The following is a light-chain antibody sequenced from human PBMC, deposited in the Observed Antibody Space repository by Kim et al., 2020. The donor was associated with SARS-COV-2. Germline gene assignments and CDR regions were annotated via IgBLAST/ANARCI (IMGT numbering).Light chain of an antibody. J-gene: IGKJ4*01. CDR1: QSVTTNY. CDR2: AAY. CDR3: QQYVNTPVT. V-gene: IGKV3-20*01. Sequence: SPGERASRSCRASQSVTTNYLSWYQQRPGRAPRLLIYAAYDRATGIPDRFSGSGSGTDFTLTISRLEPEDFAVYYCQQYVNTPVTFGGGTKVDIK.